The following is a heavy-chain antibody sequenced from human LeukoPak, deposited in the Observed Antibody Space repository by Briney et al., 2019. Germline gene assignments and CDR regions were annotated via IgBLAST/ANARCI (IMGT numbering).Heavy chain of an antibody. J-gene: IGHJ4*02. D-gene: IGHD1-26*01. CDR1: GYTLTELS. CDR3: ATLGLGATSLNLDY. V-gene: IGHV1-24*01. CDR2: FDPEDGET. Sequence: GASVKVSCKVSGYTLTELSMHWVRQAPGKGLEWMGGFDPEDGETIYAQKFQGRVTMTEDTSTDTAYMELSSLRSEDTAVYYCATLGLGATSLNLDYWGQGTLVTVSS.